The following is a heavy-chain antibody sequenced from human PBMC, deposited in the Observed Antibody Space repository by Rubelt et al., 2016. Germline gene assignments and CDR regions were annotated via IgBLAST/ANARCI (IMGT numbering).Heavy chain of an antibody. Sequence: EVQLVESGGGLVQPGGSLRLSCAASGFTFSSFGMSWVRQAPGKGLQWVSSISGSGGSTYYADSVKGRFTISRDNSKNTLYLQMNSLRAEDTAVYYCAKKTHYYDSDGYCDYWGQGTLVTVSP. CDR3: AKKTHYYDSDGYCDY. J-gene: IGHJ4*02. CDR2: ISGSGGST. D-gene: IGHD3-22*01. V-gene: IGHV3-23*04. CDR1: GFTFSSFG.